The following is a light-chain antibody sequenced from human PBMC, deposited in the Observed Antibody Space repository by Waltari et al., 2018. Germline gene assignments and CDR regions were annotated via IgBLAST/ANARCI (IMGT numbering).Light chain of an antibody. J-gene: IGKJ4*01. V-gene: IGKV1-27*01. Sequence: DIQMTPSPSYLSASLGDTVTISCRASQDISNYVAWYQQIPGKPPRLLVFEASTLQSGVPSRFFGRGSGTEFTLTIRSLQAEDVATYSCQSYNHAPLTFGGGTRVEIK. CDR3: QSYNHAPLT. CDR1: QDISNY. CDR2: EAS.